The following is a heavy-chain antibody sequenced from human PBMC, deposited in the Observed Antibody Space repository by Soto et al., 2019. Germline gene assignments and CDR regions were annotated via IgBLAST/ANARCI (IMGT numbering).Heavy chain of an antibody. Sequence: SETLSLTCAVYGGFLSESYWTWIRQPPGKGLEWIGEINHVGGTNYNPSLKSRVTMSVDTSQNQFSLRLISVTAADTAMYFCVIFLYQFPPSFLCPAPWGQGPPVPVSS. J-gene: IGHJ5*02. V-gene: IGHV4-34*01. CDR1: GGFLSESY. CDR3: VIFLYQFPPSFLCPAP. D-gene: IGHD2-21*01. CDR2: INHVGGT.